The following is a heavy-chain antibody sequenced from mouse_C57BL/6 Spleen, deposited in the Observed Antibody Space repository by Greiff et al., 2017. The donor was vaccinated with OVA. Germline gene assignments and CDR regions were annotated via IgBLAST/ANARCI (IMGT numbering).Heavy chain of an antibody. CDR1: GYAFSSSW. J-gene: IGHJ2*01. CDR3: ARSPYYGSSPSYYFDY. V-gene: IGHV1-82*01. CDR2: IYPGDGDT. Sequence: QVQLQQSGPELVKPGASVKISCKASGYAFSSSWMNWVKQRPGKGLEWIGRIYPGDGDTNYNGKFKGKATLTADKSSSTAYMQLSSLTSEDSAVYFCARSPYYGSSPSYYFDYWGQGTTLTVSS. D-gene: IGHD1-1*01.